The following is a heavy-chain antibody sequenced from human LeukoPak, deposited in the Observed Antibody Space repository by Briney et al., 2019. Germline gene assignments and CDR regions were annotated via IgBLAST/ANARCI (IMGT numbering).Heavy chain of an antibody. CDR3: ARGSNYYFDSSADYPRY. D-gene: IGHD3-22*01. CDR1: GYTFTTYF. J-gene: IGHJ4*02. CDR2: TNPSGGST. V-gene: IGHV1-46*01. Sequence: ASVKVSCKASGYTFTTYFMHWGRQAPGQGLEWMGITNPSGGSTSYAQKFQDRVTMTRDTSKSTVYMEMSSLRSEDTAVYFCARGSNYYFDSSADYPRYWGQGTLVTVSS.